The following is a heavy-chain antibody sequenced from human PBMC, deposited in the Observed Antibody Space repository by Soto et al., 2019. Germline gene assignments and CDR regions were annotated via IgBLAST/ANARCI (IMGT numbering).Heavy chain of an antibody. CDR2: IFSNDEK. CDR3: ARSKSITIFGVVINNYFGP. CDR1: GFSLSNARMG. V-gene: IGHV2-26*01. D-gene: IGHD3-3*01. Sequence: QVTLKESGPVLVKPTETLTLTCTVSGFSLSNARMGVSWIRQPTGKALEWLAHIFSNDEKSYSTSLKSRLTISKDTSKSQVVLTMTNIDPVATATYYSARSKSITIFGVVINNYFGPCGQGTMITVSS. J-gene: IGHJ5*02.